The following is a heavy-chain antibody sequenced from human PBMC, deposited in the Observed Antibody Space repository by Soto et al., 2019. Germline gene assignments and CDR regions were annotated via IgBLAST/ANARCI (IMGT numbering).Heavy chain of an antibody. Sequence: QVQLVESGGGVVQPGGSLRLSCVASGFTFSTYSIHWVRQAPGRGLEWLTIISYDGMNKYYADSVKGRITISRDNSRNTVFLQMNSLRTEDTAVYYCARDPDTSGSYRYYFDNWGQGTLVTVSS. D-gene: IGHD1-26*01. V-gene: IGHV3-30*14. CDR2: ISYDGMNK. J-gene: IGHJ4*02. CDR3: ARDPDTSGSYRYYFDN. CDR1: GFTFSTYS.